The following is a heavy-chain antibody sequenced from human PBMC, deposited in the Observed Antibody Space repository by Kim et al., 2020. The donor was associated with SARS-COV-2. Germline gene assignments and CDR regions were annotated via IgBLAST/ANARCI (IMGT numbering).Heavy chain of an antibody. CDR1: GYTFTSSP. V-gene: IGHV1-18*01. CDR3: AGVVVTTDVDAYDI. D-gene: IGHD1-1*01. J-gene: IGHJ3*02. Sequence: ASVKVSCKASGYTFTSSPITWVRQAPEQGLEWMGGIIINIDNTKYAQKFQGRVTMTTDASTSTAYMELSSLRSDDTAVYYCAGVVVTTDVDAYDIWGQGT. CDR2: IIINIDNT.